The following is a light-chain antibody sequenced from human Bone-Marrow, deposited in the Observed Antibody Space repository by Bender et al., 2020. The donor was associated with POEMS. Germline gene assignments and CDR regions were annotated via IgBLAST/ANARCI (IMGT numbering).Light chain of an antibody. J-gene: IGLJ3*02. CDR2: SSH. V-gene: IGLV1-44*01. CDR1: SSNIGAHA. CDR3: AVWDYSHNGWV. Sequence: QSVLTQPPSASGTPGQRVTISCSGGSSNIGAHAVNWYQHLPGTAPKLLIYSSHRRPSEVPDRFSGSSSGTSGSLAISGLQAEDEADYDCAVWDYSHNGWVFGGGTRLTV.